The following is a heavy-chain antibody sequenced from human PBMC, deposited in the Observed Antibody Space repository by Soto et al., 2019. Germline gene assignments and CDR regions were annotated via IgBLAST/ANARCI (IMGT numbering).Heavy chain of an antibody. Sequence: DVQLVESGGGLIQPGEPLRLSCAAFGLTISGKKYVAWVRQARGKGLEWVSGLYDVDGSFYADSVRGRFTTSSDSSKTTVYLQMNDLRPDDTAVYYCATWHEREHAYNVWGQGTTVTVSS. J-gene: IGHJ3*01. CDR1: GLTISGKKY. D-gene: IGHD1-1*01. V-gene: IGHV3-53*01. CDR2: LYDVDGS. CDR3: ATWHEREHAYNV.